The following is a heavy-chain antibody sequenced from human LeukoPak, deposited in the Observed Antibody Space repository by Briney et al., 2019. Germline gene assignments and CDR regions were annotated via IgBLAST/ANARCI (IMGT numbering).Heavy chain of an antibody. CDR1: GFTVSSNY. CDR3: AKDIAVAGIKYFQH. CDR2: IYSGGST. Sequence: GGSLRLSCAASGFTVSSNYMSWVRQAPGKGLEGVSVIYSGGSTYYADSVKGRFTISRDNAKNSLYLQMNSLRAEDTALYYCAKDIAVAGIKYFQHWGQGTLVTVSS. V-gene: IGHV3-53*05. J-gene: IGHJ1*01. D-gene: IGHD6-19*01.